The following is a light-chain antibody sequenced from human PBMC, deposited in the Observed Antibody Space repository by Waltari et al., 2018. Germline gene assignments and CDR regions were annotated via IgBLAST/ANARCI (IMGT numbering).Light chain of an antibody. J-gene: IGLJ3*02. CDR3: ETGGHGTWV. V-gene: IGLV4-69*02. CDR1: SGHSTTI. Sequence: QLVLTQSPSASASLGASVKLTSTLASGHSTTIVAWLQQHPEKGPRYLMKGNSDGSHTKGDDIPDRFSGSSSGAERYLTISSVQSEDEADYYCETGGHGTWVFGGGTKLTVL. CDR2: GNSDGSH.